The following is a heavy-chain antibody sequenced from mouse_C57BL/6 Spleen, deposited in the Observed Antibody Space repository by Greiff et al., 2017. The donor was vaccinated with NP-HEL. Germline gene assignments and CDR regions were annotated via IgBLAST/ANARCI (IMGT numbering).Heavy chain of an antibody. V-gene: IGHV5-6*01. D-gene: IGHD2-5*01. CDR3: ARQDSNSVAWFAY. J-gene: IGHJ3*01. Sequence: EVMLVESGGDLVKPGGSLKLSCAASGFTFSSYGMSWVRQTPDKRLEWVATISSGGSYTYYQDSVKGRFTISRDKAKNTLYLQMSSLKSEDTAMYYCARQDSNSVAWFAYWGQGTLVTVSA. CDR2: ISSGGSYT. CDR1: GFTFSSYG.